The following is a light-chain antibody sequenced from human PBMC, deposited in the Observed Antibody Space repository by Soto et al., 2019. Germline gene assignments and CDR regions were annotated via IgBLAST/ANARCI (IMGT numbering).Light chain of an antibody. V-gene: IGLV1-40*01. CDR3: VAWDDGLSGLV. Sequence: QSVLTQPPSVSGAPGQRVTISCTGSSSNIGAGYDVHWYQQLPGTAPKLLIYSNDQRPSGVPDRFSGSKSGTSASLAISGLRSEDEADYYCVAWDDGLSGLVFGTGTKLTVL. CDR2: SND. CDR1: SSNIGAGYD. J-gene: IGLJ1*01.